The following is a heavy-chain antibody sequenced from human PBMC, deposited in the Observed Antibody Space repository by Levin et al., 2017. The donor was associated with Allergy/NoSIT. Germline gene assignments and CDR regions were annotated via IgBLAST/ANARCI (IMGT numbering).Heavy chain of an antibody. CDR1: GFTFSSYS. CDR3: ARDRPDYYGSGSYVRFDP. V-gene: IGHV3-21*01. J-gene: IGHJ5*02. CDR2: ISSSSSYI. D-gene: IGHD3-10*01. Sequence: KTGGSLRLSCAASGFTFSSYSMNWVRQAPGKGLEWVSSISSSSSYIYYADSVKGRFTISRDNAKNSLYLQMNSLRAEDTAVYYCARDRPDYYGSGSYVRFDPWGQGTLVTVSS.